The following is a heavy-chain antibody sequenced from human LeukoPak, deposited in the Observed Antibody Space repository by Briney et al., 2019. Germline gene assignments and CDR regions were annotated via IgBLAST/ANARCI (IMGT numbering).Heavy chain of an antibody. CDR2: IYYSGST. CDR1: GGSISSSSYY. V-gene: IGHV4-39*07. Sequence: PSETLSLTCTVSGGSISSSSYYWGWIRQPPGKGLEWIGSIYYSGSTYYNPSLKSRVTISVDTSKNQFSLKLSSVTAADTAVYYCASVGYCSGGSCPYGMDVWGQGTTVTVSS. J-gene: IGHJ6*02. D-gene: IGHD2-15*01. CDR3: ASVGYCSGGSCPYGMDV.